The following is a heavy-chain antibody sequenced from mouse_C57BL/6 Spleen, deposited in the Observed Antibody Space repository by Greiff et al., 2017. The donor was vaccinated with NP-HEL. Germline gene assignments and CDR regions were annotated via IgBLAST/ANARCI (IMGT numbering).Heavy chain of an antibody. Sequence: EVKLQESGGGLVKPGGSLKLSCAASGFTFSDYGMHWVRQAPEKGLEWVAYISSGSSTIYYADTVKGRFTISRDNAKNTLFLQMTSLRSEDTAMYNSAKGGSNTIDYWGQGASVTASS. CDR2: ISSGSSTI. V-gene: IGHV5-17*01. CDR3: AKGGSNTIDY. J-gene: IGHJ4*01. D-gene: IGHD1-1*02. CDR1: GFTFSDYG.